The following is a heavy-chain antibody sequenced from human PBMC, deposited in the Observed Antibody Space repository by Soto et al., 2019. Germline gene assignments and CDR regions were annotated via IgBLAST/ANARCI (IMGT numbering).Heavy chain of an antibody. CDR3: AKARGRGYGWFDS. J-gene: IGHJ5*01. CDR1: GFTFSSYA. Sequence: EVQLLESGGGLVQPGGSLRLSCAASGFTFSSYAMRWVRQDPGKGLEWVSAISGSGGSTFYGDSVKGRFTISRDTSKNTLFLQMKSLRAEDTAVYDCAKARGRGYGWFDSWGQGTLVTFSS. CDR2: ISGSGGST. V-gene: IGHV3-23*01. D-gene: IGHD5-12*01.